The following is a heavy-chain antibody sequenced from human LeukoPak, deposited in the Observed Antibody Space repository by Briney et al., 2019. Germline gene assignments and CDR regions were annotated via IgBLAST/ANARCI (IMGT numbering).Heavy chain of an antibody. J-gene: IGHJ4*02. CDR3: ARGGKRITMIDGDY. CDR1: GFTFSSYA. CDR2: ISYDGSNK. V-gene: IGHV3-30*04. Sequence: PGRSLRLSCAASGFTFSSYAMHWVRQAPGKGLEWVAVISYDGSNKYYADSVKGRFTISRDNSKNTLYLQMNSLRAEDTAVYYCARGGKRITMIDGDYWGQGTLVTVSS. D-gene: IGHD3-22*01.